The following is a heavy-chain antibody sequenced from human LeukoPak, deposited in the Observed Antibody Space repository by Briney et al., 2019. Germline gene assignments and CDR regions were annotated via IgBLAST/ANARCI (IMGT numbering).Heavy chain of an antibody. D-gene: IGHD5-24*01. Sequence: SETLSLTCTVSGGSISSGGYYWSWIRQHLGKGLEWIGYIYYSGSTYYNPSLKSRVTISVDTSKNQFSLKLSSVTAADTAVYYCAREKGDGYNDYWGQGTLVTVSS. V-gene: IGHV4-31*03. CDR3: AREKGDGYNDY. CDR2: IYYSGST. CDR1: GGSISSGGYY. J-gene: IGHJ4*02.